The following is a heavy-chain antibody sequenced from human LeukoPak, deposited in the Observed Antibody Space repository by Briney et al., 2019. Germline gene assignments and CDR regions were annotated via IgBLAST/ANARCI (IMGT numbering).Heavy chain of an antibody. D-gene: IGHD3-22*01. CDR3: ARDGLDYDSSGYFDY. CDR1: GGSISSSNW. Sequence: PSGTLSLTCAVSGGSISSSNWWSWVRQPPGKGLEWIGEIYHSGSTNYNPSLKSRVTISVDKSKNQFSLKLSSVTAADTAVYYCARDGLDYDSSGYFDYWGQGTLVAVSS. V-gene: IGHV4-4*02. CDR2: IYHSGST. J-gene: IGHJ4*02.